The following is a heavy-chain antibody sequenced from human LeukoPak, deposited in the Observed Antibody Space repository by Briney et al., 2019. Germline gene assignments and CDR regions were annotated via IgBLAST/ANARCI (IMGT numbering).Heavy chain of an antibody. D-gene: IGHD3-10*01. V-gene: IGHV4-59*11. Sequence: SETLSLTCTVSGGSISSHYWSWIRQPPGKGLEWIGYIYYSGSTNYNPSLKSRVTISVDTSKNQFSLKLSSVTAADTAVYYCARVTYYYGSGSSRFDPWGQGTLITVSS. J-gene: IGHJ5*02. CDR3: ARVTYYYGSGSSRFDP. CDR1: GGSISSHY. CDR2: IYYSGST.